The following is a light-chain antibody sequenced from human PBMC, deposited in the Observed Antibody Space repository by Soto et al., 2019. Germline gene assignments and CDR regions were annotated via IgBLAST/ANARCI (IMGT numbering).Light chain of an antibody. Sequence: QAVLTQPPSVSGAPGQRVTISCTGNNSNLGAGYDVHWYQQLPGAAPKLVVFGNRNRPSGVPERFSGSKSGTSASLAITGLQAEDEADYYCQAYDYSLTTFVFGGGTKLTVL. CDR1: NSNLGAGYD. CDR3: QAYDYSLTTFV. J-gene: IGLJ3*02. V-gene: IGLV1-40*01. CDR2: GNR.